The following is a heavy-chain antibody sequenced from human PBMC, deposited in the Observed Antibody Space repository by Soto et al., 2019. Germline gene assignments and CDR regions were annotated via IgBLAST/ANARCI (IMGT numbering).Heavy chain of an antibody. D-gene: IGHD6-13*01. V-gene: IGHV3-21*01. Sequence: GGSLRLSCAASGFTFRSFTTNWVRQAPGKGLEWVSTISSNSAYIYYTDALRGRFTISRDNAKNSLHLQMNSLRAEDTAVYYCTRDASRDSSARGWFDPWGPGTLVTVSS. J-gene: IGHJ5*02. CDR1: GFTFRSFT. CDR2: ISSNSAYI. CDR3: TRDASRDSSARGWFDP.